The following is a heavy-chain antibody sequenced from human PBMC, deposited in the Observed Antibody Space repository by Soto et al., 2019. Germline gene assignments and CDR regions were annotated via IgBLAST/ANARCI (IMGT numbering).Heavy chain of an antibody. CDR1: GYPFSDYY. Sequence: NPGGSLRLSCAASGYPFSDYYMSWIRRAPGKGLEWISYIDTSSTKIYYADSVKGRFTISRDNAKNSLYLEMNSLRDEDTAVYYCASHYDMWSGYLSPVDYWGQGTLVTVSS. J-gene: IGHJ4*02. CDR3: ASHYDMWSGYLSPVDY. D-gene: IGHD3-3*01. CDR2: IDTSSTKI. V-gene: IGHV3-11*01.